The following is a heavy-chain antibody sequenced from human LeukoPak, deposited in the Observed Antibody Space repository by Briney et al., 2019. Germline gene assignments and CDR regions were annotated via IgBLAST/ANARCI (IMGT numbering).Heavy chain of an antibody. J-gene: IGHJ6*02. D-gene: IGHD4-17*01. V-gene: IGHV4-59*08. CDR3: ARHLRGLRNGIYCGLDV. CDR1: GGSISTYY. CDR2: ISDSGST. Sequence: SETLSLTCTVSGGSISTYYWSWVRQPPGKGLEYIGYISDSGSTSYNPSLKSRVTISIYTSKNQFSLKLSSVTAADTAVYYCARHLRGLRNGIYCGLDVWGQGTTVTVSS.